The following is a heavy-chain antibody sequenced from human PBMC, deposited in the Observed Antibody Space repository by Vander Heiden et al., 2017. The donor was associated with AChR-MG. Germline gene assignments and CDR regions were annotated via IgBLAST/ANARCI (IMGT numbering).Heavy chain of an antibody. CDR3: ARHGDYGGNSGPGDYYYGMDV. J-gene: IGHJ6*02. CDR2: IDPSDSYT. CDR1: GYSFTSYR. V-gene: IGHV5-10-1*03. D-gene: IGHD4-17*01. Sequence: EVQLVQSGAEVKKPGESLRISCKGSGYSFTSYRISWVRQKPGKGLEWMGRIDPSDSYTNYSPSFQGHVTISADKSISTAYLQWSSLKASDTAMYYCARHGDYGGNSGPGDYYYGMDVWGQGTTVTVSS.